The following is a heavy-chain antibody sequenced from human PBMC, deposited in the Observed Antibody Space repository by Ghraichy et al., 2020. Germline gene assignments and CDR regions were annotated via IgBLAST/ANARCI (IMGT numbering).Heavy chain of an antibody. CDR1: GFTFSSYA. D-gene: IGHD2-21*01. Sequence: GESLNISCAASGFTFSSYAMSWVRQAPGKGLEWVSAISGSGGSTYYADSVKGRFTISRDNSKNTLYLQMNSLRAEDTAVYYCAKGPHIVVVSPGVDYWGQGTLVTVSS. V-gene: IGHV3-23*01. J-gene: IGHJ4*02. CDR2: ISGSGGST. CDR3: AKGPHIVVVSPGVDY.